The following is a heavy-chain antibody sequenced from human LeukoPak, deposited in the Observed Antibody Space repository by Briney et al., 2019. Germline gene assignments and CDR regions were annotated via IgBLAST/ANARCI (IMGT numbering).Heavy chain of an antibody. CDR1: GGSFSGYY. V-gene: IGHV4-34*01. CDR3: ARVGNYYDYVWGSYRYSINWFDP. Sequence: PSETLSLTCAVYGGSFSGYYWSWIRQPPGKGLEWIAEINHSGSTNYNPSLKSRVTISVDTSKNQFSLKLSSVTAADTAVYYCARVGNYYDYVWGSYRYSINWFDPWGQGTLVTVSS. CDR2: INHSGST. J-gene: IGHJ5*02. D-gene: IGHD3-16*02.